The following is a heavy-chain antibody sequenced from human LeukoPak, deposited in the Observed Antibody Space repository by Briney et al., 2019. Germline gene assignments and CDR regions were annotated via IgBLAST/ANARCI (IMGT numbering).Heavy chain of an antibody. CDR2: ISSGGTCK. CDR3: ARDGPHIGVAGRGEFFDY. V-gene: IGHV3-21*01. J-gene: IGHJ4*02. CDR1: GFTFSSYS. Sequence: GGSLRLSCAASGFTFSSYSMDWVRQAPGHGLEWVSSISSGGTCKEHADSARGRFTISRDDAKNSLYLQMNSLRADDTAVYYCARDGPHIGVAGRGEFFDYWGQGTLVTVSS. D-gene: IGHD6-19*01.